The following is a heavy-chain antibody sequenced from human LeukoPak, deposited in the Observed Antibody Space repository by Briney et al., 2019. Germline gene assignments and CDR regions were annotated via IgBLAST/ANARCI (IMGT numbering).Heavy chain of an antibody. Sequence: GGSLRLSCTASGFTFGDYAMSWFRQAPGKGLEWVGFIRSKAYGGTTEYAASVKGRFTISRDDSKSIAYLQMNSLKTEDTAMYYCTRFRRGDWFDPWGQGTLVTVSS. CDR1: GFTFGDYA. CDR2: IRSKAYGGTT. J-gene: IGHJ5*02. D-gene: IGHD3-10*01. CDR3: TRFRRGDWFDP. V-gene: IGHV3-49*03.